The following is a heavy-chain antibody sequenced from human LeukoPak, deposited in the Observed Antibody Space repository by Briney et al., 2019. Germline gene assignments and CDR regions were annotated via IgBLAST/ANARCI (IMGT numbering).Heavy chain of an antibody. Sequence: SETLSLTCAVHGGSFSGYYWSWIRQPPGKGLEWIGEINHSGSTNYNPSLKSRVTISVDTSKNQFSLKLSSVTAADTAVYYCARGRGYYDILTGLYYYYYYGMDVWGQGTTVTVSS. V-gene: IGHV4-34*01. D-gene: IGHD3-9*01. CDR3: ARGRGYYDILTGLYYYYYYGMDV. CDR1: GGSFSGYY. J-gene: IGHJ6*02. CDR2: INHSGST.